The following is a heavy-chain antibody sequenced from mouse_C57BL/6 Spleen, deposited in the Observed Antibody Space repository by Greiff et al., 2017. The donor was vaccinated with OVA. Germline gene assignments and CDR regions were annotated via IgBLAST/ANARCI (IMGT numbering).Heavy chain of an antibody. D-gene: IGHD1-1*01. J-gene: IGHJ2*01. CDR1: GYTFTSYW. V-gene: IGHV1-59*01. CDR3: ARLGITTVVEDY. Sequence: QVQLQQPGAELVRPGTSVKLSCKASGYTFTSYWMHWVKQRPGQGLEWIGVIDPSDSYTNYNQKIKGKATLTVDTSSSTAYMQLSSLTSEDSAVYYCARLGITTVVEDYWGQGTTLTVSS. CDR2: IDPSDSYT.